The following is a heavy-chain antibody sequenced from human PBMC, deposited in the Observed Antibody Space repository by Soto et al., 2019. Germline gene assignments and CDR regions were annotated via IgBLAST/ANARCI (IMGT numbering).Heavy chain of an antibody. J-gene: IGHJ4*02. CDR2: IKQDGSQN. V-gene: IGHV3-7*01. Sequence: PGGSLRLSCVGSGFRFSDYPLSWVRQAPGKGLERVANIKQDGSQNYYVDSVKGRFTTSRDNTKNSFYLQMNSLRAEDTAVYYCARDHINGWKFDYWGRGTLVTVSS. CDR3: ARDHINGWKFDY. CDR1: GFRFSDYP. D-gene: IGHD6-19*01.